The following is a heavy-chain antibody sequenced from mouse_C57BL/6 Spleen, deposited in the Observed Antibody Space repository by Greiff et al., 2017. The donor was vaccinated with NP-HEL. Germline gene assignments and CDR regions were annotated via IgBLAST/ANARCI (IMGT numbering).Heavy chain of an antibody. CDR1: GYSITSGYY. D-gene: IGHD4-1*01. V-gene: IGHV3-6*01. CDR3: ARGGLGGWFAY. J-gene: IGHJ3*01. CDR2: ISYDGSN. Sequence: EVQLQESGPGLVKPSQSLSLTCSVTGYSITSGYYWNGIRQFPGNKLEWMGYISYDGSNNYNPSLKNRISITRDTSKNQFFLKLNSVTTEDTATYYGARGGLGGWFAYWGQGTLVTVSA.